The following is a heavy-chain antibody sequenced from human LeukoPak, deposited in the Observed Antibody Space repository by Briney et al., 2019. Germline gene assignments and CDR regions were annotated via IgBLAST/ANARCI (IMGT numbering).Heavy chain of an antibody. CDR1: GYTFTSYD. CDR3: ARPYYDFWSGYFRVGYNWFDP. CDR2: MNPNSGNT. V-gene: IGHV1-8*01. J-gene: IGHJ5*02. D-gene: IGHD3-3*01. Sequence: ASVKVSCKASGYTFTSYDINWVRQATGQGLEWMGWMNPNSGNTGYAQKFQGRVTMTRNTSISTAYMELSSLRSEDTAVYYCARPYYDFWSGYFRVGYNWFDPWGQGTLVTVSS.